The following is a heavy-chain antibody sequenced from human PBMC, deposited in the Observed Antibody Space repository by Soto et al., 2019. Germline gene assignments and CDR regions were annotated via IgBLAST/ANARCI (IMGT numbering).Heavy chain of an antibody. J-gene: IGHJ4*02. CDR3: AKEIAVAVATPPEY. CDR1: GFTVSSNY. D-gene: IGHD5-12*01. Sequence: PGGSLRLSCAASGFTVSSNYMSWVRQAPGKGLEWVSAISGSGGETYYADSVKGRFTISRDNSKNTVYLQMTNLRADDTAVYYCAKEIAVAVATPPEYWGQGTLVTVSS. CDR2: ISGSGGET. V-gene: IGHV3-23*01.